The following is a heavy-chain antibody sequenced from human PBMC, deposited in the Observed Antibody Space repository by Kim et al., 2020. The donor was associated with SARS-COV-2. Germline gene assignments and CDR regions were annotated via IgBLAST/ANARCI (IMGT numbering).Heavy chain of an antibody. CDR1: GGSISGSPYY. Sequence: SGTLSLTCIVSGGSISGSPYYWGWIRQPPGKGLEWLGRIYYTGSTYYNPSLETLVTIFADTSKNQISLTLKSVTAADTAVEYCARRASSSWYF. D-gene: IGHD2-2*01. J-gene: IGHJ2*01. V-gene: IGHV4-39*01. CDR3: ARRASSSWYF. CDR2: IYYTGST.